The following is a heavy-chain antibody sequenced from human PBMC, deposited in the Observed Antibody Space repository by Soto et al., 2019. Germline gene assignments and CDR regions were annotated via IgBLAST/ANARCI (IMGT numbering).Heavy chain of an antibody. D-gene: IGHD1-26*01. CDR2: MNPNSGNK. J-gene: IGHJ6*02. CDR3: ERGLGSGSYLRLGSYYYYGMDV. Sequence: GAAVKVSCKASGYTFTSYDINWVRQATGQGLEGIGWMNPNSGNKGYAQKFQGRVTMTRNTSISTAYMERSSLRSEDTAVYYCERGLGSGSYLRLGSYYYYGMDVWGQGTTVTVSS. CDR1: GYTFTSYD. V-gene: IGHV1-8*01.